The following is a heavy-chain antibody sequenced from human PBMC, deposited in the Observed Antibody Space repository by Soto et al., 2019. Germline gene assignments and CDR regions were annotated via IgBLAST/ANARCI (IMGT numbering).Heavy chain of an antibody. CDR1: GFSLTTRDVG. CDR2: IYWDDDE. CDR3: VRASGGGNSAYFDY. V-gene: IGHV2-5*02. Sequence: QITLEESGPTLVKPTQTLPLTCAFSGFSLTTRDVGVGWIRQPPGKALEWLALIYWDDDERYSPSLKSRLTITKDTSKNQVVLTMTTMDPVDTATYYCVRASGGGNSAYFDYWGQGTLVTVSS. D-gene: IGHD2-21*02. J-gene: IGHJ4*02.